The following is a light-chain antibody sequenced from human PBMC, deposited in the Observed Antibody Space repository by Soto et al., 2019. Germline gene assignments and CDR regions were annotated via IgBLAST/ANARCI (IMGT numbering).Light chain of an antibody. Sequence: DVVMTQSPLSLPVTLGQPASISCRSSESLVYSDGNTLLHWFHQRPGQSPRRLIYKVSNRDSGVPDRVSGSGSGTDFTLKISRVEAEDVGTYYCMQGTHWPHTFGQGTKLEIK. V-gene: IGKV2-30*01. CDR3: MQGTHWPHT. CDR2: KVS. J-gene: IGKJ2*01. CDR1: ESLVYSDGNTL.